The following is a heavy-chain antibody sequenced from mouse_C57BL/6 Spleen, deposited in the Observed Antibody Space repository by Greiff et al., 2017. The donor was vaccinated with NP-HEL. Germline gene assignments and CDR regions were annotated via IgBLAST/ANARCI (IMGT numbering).Heavy chain of an antibody. CDR2: INYDGSST. Sequence: DVKLVESEGGLVQPGSSMKLSCTASGFTFSDYYMAWVRQVPEKGLEWVANINYDGSSTYYLDSLKSRFIISRDNAKNILYLQMSSLKSEDTATYYCAREGLGLMDYWGQGTSVTVSS. J-gene: IGHJ4*01. V-gene: IGHV5-16*01. D-gene: IGHD3-3*01. CDR3: AREGLGLMDY. CDR1: GFTFSDYY.